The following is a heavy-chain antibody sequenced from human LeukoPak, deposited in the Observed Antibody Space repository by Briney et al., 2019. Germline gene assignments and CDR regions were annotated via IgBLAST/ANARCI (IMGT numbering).Heavy chain of an antibody. Sequence: SVKVSCKASGGTFSSYAISWVRQAPGQGLEWMGRIIPILGIANYAQKLQGRVTMTTDTSTSTAYMELRSLRSDDTAVYYCAREMATFTSDYWGQGTLVTVSS. V-gene: IGHV1-69*04. D-gene: IGHD5-24*01. J-gene: IGHJ4*02. CDR2: IIPILGIA. CDR1: GGTFSSYA. CDR3: AREMATFTSDY.